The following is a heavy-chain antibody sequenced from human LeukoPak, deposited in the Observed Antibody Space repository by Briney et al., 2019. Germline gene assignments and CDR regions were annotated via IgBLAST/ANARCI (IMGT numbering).Heavy chain of an antibody. CDR2: IRSKTNNYAT. CDR1: GFSFSGSA. J-gene: IGHJ4*02. Sequence: GGSLRLSCAASGFSFSGSAIHWDRQASGKGLEWLGRIRSKTNNYATAYGASVNDRFTISRDDSKNTAYLQMNSLKTEDTAVYYCAKAIRNYFDYWGQGTLVTVSS. CDR3: AKAIRNYFDY. V-gene: IGHV3-73*01. D-gene: IGHD2-2*02.